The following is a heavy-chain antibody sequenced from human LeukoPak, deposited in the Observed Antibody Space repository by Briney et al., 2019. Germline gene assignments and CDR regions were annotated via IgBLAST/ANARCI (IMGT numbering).Heavy chain of an antibody. CDR2: INPSGGST. V-gene: IGHV1-46*01. Sequence: ALVKVSCKASGYTFTSYYMHWVRQAPGQGLEWMGIINPSGGSTSYAQKFQGRVTMTRDMSTSTVYMELSSLRSEDTAVYYCARDRGAVRAARPAYYFDYWGQGTLVTVSS. CDR1: GYTFTSYY. CDR3: ARDRGAVRAARPAYYFDY. J-gene: IGHJ4*02. D-gene: IGHD6-6*01.